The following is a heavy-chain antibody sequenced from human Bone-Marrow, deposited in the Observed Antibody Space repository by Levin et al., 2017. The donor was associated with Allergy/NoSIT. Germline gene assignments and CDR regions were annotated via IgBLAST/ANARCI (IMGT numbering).Heavy chain of an antibody. CDR1: GFTFSSYS. CDR3: AREYSGYDETVTRNYYYYGMDV. Sequence: QSGGSLRLSCAASGFTFSSYSMNWVRQAPGKGLEWVSYISSSSSTIYYADSVKGRFTISRDNAKNSLYLQMNSLRAEDTAVYYCAREYSGYDETVTRNYYYYGMDVWGQGTTVTVSS. V-gene: IGHV3-48*04. D-gene: IGHD5-12*01. J-gene: IGHJ6*02. CDR2: ISSSSSTI.